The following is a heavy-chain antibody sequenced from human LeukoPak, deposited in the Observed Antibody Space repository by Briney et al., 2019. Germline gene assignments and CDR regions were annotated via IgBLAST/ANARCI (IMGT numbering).Heavy chain of an antibody. J-gene: IGHJ4*02. Sequence: SETLSLTCIVSGGSISRGGYYWSWIRQPPGKGLEWIGYTYHSGSTYYNPSLKSRVTISVDRSKNQFSLKLSSVTAADTAVYYCAREVVPAAIDYWGQGTLVTVSS. CDR3: AREVVPAAIDY. D-gene: IGHD2-2*01. CDR2: TYHSGST. CDR1: GGSISRGGYY. V-gene: IGHV4-30-2*01.